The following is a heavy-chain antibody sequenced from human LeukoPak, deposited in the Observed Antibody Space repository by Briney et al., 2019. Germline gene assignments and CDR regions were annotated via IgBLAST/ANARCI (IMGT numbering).Heavy chain of an antibody. V-gene: IGHV3-23*01. CDR1: GFTFSNYW. J-gene: IGHJ4*02. CDR2: ISGSGGST. CDR3: AKVSGDSGSYYDGYYFDY. Sequence: GGSLRLSCEASGFTFSNYWMTWVRQAPGKGLEWVSAISGSGGSTYYADSVKGRFTISRDNSKNTLYLQMNSLRAEDTAVYYCAKVSGDSGSYYDGYYFDYWGQGTLVTVSS. D-gene: IGHD1-26*01.